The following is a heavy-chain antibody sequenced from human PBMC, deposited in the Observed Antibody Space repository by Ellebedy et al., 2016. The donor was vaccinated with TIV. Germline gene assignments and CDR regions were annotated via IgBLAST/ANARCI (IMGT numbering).Heavy chain of an antibody. CDR2: ISAYNGNT. V-gene: IGHV1-18*01. CDR1: GYTFTTYG. J-gene: IGHJ4*02. CDR3: ARGASYYDFWTGYLYYFDY. D-gene: IGHD3-3*01. Sequence: ASVKVSCKASGYTFTTYGISWARQAPGQGLEWMGWISAYNGNTNYAQKFQGRVTMTTDTSTSTDYMELRSLRSDDTAVYYCARGASYYDFWTGYLYYFDYWGQGTLVTVSS.